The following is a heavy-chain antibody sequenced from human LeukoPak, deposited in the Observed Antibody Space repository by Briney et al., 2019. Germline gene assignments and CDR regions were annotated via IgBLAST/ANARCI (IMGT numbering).Heavy chain of an antibody. J-gene: IGHJ4*02. CDR3: ARDDGIQLWYRFDY. V-gene: IGHV4-4*07. D-gene: IGHD5-18*01. Sequence: PSETLSLTCTVSGGSISSYYWSWIRQPAGKGLEWIGRIYTSGSTNYNPSLKSRVTMPVDTSKNQFSLKLSSVTAADTAVYYCARDDGIQLWYRFDYWGQGTLVTVSS. CDR2: IYTSGST. CDR1: GGSISSYY.